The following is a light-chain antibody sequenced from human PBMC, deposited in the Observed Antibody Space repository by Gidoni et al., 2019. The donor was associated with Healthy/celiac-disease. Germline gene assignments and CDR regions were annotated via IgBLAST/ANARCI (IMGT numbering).Light chain of an antibody. CDR3: QQRSNWPPGYT. J-gene: IGKJ2*01. Sequence: EIVLTQPPATLSLSPGERATLSCRASQSLSSYLAWYQQKPGQAPRLLIYDASNRATGIPARFSGSGSGTDFTLTISSLEPEDFAVYYCQQRSNWPPGYTFGQGTKLEIK. CDR2: DAS. CDR1: QSLSSY. V-gene: IGKV3-11*01.